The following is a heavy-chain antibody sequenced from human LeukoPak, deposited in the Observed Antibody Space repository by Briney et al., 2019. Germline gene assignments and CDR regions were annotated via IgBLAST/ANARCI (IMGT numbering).Heavy chain of an antibody. D-gene: IGHD2-2*02. CDR2: IWYDGSNK. Sequence: GGSLRLSCAASGFTFSSYGMHWVRQAPGKGLEWVAVIWYDGSNKYYADSVKGRFTISRDNSKNTLYLQMNSLRAEDTAVYYCAKDRGPATIGAFDIWGQGTMVTVSS. CDR1: GFTFSSYG. J-gene: IGHJ3*02. CDR3: AKDRGPATIGAFDI. V-gene: IGHV3-33*06.